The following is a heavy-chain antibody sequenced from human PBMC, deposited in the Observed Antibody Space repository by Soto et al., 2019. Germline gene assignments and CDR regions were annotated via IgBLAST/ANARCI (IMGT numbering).Heavy chain of an antibody. Sequence: GRSLRLSCAVSGFTFSRFGMNWVRQAPGKGLGWVSVIGNDGSDKYYADSVKGRFTISRDNFKNTLYLQMNSLRAEDTAVYYCANRNLYYHSLDVWGQGTMVTASS. J-gene: IGHJ3*01. CDR1: GFTFSRFG. CDR3: ANRNLYYHSLDV. CDR2: IGNDGSDK. V-gene: IGHV3-33*07. D-gene: IGHD3-3*01.